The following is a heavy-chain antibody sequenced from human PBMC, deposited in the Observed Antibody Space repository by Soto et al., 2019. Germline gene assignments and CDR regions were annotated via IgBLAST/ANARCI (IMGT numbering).Heavy chain of an antibody. CDR1: GDSVSSNSAA. D-gene: IGHD2-2*02. J-gene: IGHJ6*02. V-gene: IGHV6-1*01. Sequence: SETLSLACAISGDSVSSNSAAWHWIRQSPSRGLEWLGRTYYRSKWYNDYAVSVKSRITINPDTSKNQFSLQLNSVTPEDTAVYYCARDSYCSSTSCYRWDYYGMDVWGQGTTVTVSS. CDR2: TYYRSKWYN. CDR3: ARDSYCSSTSCYRWDYYGMDV.